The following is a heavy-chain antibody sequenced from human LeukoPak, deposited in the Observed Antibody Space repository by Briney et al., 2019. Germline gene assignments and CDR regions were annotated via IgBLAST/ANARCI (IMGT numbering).Heavy chain of an antibody. J-gene: IGHJ6*02. CDR1: GFTFSSYA. CDR2: ISGSGGSI. CDR3: AKDTYGDYYYYGMDV. D-gene: IGHD4-17*01. V-gene: IGHV3-23*01. Sequence: GGSLRLSCAASGFTFSSYAMSWVRQAPGKGLEWVSAISGSGGSIYYADSVKGRFTISRDNSKNTLYLQMNSLRAEDTAVYYCAKDTYGDYYYYGMDVWGQGTTVAVSS.